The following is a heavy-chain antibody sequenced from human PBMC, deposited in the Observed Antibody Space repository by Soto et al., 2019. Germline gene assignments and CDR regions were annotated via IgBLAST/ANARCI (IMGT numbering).Heavy chain of an antibody. D-gene: IGHD3-10*01. CDR1: GGSISSYY. CDR3: ARHFRLGPFDY. J-gene: IGHJ4*02. V-gene: IGHV4-59*08. CDR2: MYYSGST. Sequence: PSETLSLTCTVSGGSISSYYWSWIRQPPGKGLEWIGYMYYSGSTNYNPSLKSRVTISVDTSKNQFSLKLSSVTAADTAVYYCARHFRLGPFDYWGQGTLVTVSS.